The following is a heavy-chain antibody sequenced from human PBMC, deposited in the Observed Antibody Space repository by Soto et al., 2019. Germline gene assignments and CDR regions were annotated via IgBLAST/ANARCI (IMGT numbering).Heavy chain of an antibody. CDR1: GFTFSDYY. D-gene: IGHD6-6*01. CDR3: ASLPPLVRSSSGYYYYYYMDV. CDR2: ISSSGSTI. Sequence: PGGSLRLSCAASGFTFSDYYMSWIRQAPGKGLEWVSYISSSGSTIYYADSVKGRFTISRDNAKNSLYLQMNSLRAEDTAVYYCASLPPLVRSSSGYYYYYYMDVWGKGTTVTVSS. J-gene: IGHJ6*03. V-gene: IGHV3-11*01.